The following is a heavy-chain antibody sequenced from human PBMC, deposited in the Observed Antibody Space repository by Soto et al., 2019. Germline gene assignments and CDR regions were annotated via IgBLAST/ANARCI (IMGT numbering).Heavy chain of an antibody. J-gene: IGHJ4*02. D-gene: IGHD3-3*01. CDR3: ARVYGLVQYDDFWSGYYDY. CDR2: FNPRGGTT. Sequence: QVQLLQSGAEVKKTGTSVRISCKSSANTFINNYINWVRQAPGQGLEWLGVFNPRGGTTRYAQKFQGRVTMTGDTSTRTVFMELSNLKSEDTAVYYCARVYGLVQYDDFWSGYYDYCGQGTLVIVSS. V-gene: IGHV1-46*01. CDR1: ANTFINNY.